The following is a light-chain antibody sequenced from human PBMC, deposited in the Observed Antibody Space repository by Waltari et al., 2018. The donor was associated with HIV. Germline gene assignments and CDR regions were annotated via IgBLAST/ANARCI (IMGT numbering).Light chain of an antibody. V-gene: IGLV2-14*01. CDR2: DGS. CDR3: SSYTRSTTLDVV. CDR1: NSDVGGYNF. J-gene: IGLJ1*01. Sequence: QSALTQPASVSGSPGQSITISCTGTNSDVGGYNFVSWYQQHPAKPPQLIIFDGSHRPEGILNSFAGSKSGNTACLTISGLQAEDEDDYYCSSYTRSTTLDVVFGTGTKVTGL.